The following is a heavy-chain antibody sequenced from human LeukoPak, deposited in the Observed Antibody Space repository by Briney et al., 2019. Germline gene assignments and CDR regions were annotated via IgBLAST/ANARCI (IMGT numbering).Heavy chain of an antibody. J-gene: IGHJ6*03. CDR1: GYTLTELS. V-gene: IGHV1-24*01. CDR3: ATDGRIAAAGTRYYYYYMDV. Sequence: GASVTVSCKVSGYTLTELSMHWVRQAPGKGLEWMGGFDPEDGETIYAQKFQGRVTMTEDTSTDTAYMELSSLRSEDTAVYYCATDGRIAAAGTRYYYYYMDVWGKGTTVTVSS. CDR2: FDPEDGET. D-gene: IGHD6-13*01.